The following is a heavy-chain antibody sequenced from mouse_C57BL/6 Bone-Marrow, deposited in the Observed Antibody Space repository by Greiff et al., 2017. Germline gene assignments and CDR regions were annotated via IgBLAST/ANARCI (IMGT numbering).Heavy chain of an antibody. D-gene: IGHD2-4*01. V-gene: IGHV1-59*01. Sequence: VQLQQPGAELVRPGTSVKLSCKASGYTFTSYWMHWVKQRPGQGLEWIGVIDPSDSYTNYNQKFKGKATLTVETSSSTAYMQLSSLTSEDSAVYDCARGIYYDYDEDFDYWGQGTTLTVSS. CDR2: IDPSDSYT. CDR3: ARGIYYDYDEDFDY. CDR1: GYTFTSYW. J-gene: IGHJ2*01.